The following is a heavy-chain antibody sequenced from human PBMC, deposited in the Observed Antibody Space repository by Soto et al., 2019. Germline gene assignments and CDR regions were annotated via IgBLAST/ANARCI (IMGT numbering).Heavy chain of an antibody. Sequence: SETLSLTCTVSGGSISSYYWSWIRQPPGKGLEWIGYIYYSGSTNYNPSLKSRVTISVDTSKNQFSLKLSSVTAADTAVYYCGRVAYYGDYAEGYFDYWGQGTLVTV. CDR3: GRVAYYGDYAEGYFDY. V-gene: IGHV4-59*01. CDR1: GGSISSYY. CDR2: IYYSGST. J-gene: IGHJ4*02. D-gene: IGHD4-17*01.